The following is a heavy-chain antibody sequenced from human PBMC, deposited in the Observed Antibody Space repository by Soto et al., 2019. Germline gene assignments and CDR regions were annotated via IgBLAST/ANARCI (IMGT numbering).Heavy chain of an antibody. CDR2: IIPIFGTA. D-gene: IGHD6-13*01. Sequence: ASVKVSCKASGGTFSSYAISWVRQAPGQGLEWMGGIIPIFGTANYAQKFQGRVTITADKSTSTAYMELSSLRSEDTAVYYCARSAAGYAFDIWGQGTMVTVSS. J-gene: IGHJ3*02. CDR3: ARSAAGYAFDI. CDR1: GGTFSSYA. V-gene: IGHV1-69*06.